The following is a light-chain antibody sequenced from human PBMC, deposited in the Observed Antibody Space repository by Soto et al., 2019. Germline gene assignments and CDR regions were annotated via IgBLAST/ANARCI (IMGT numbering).Light chain of an antibody. Sequence: DIQMTQSPSTLSASVGDRVTITCRASQSISSWLAWYQQKPGKAPKLLIYDASSLESGVPSRFSGSGSGTEFTLTISSLQPDDFATYYCQQYNRYGWTFGQGTRWIS. J-gene: IGKJ1*01. V-gene: IGKV1-5*01. CDR1: QSISSW. CDR3: QQYNRYGWT. CDR2: DAS.